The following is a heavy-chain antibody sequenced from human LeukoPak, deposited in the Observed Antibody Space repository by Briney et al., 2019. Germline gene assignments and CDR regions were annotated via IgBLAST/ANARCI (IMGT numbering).Heavy chain of an antibody. CDR3: ARLGPCPAAICPYYYYYMDV. J-gene: IGHJ6*03. CDR2: IYTSGST. V-gene: IGHV4-4*09. CDR1: GGSISSYY. Sequence: SETLSLTCTVSGGSISSYYWSWIRQPPGKGLEWIGYIYTSGSTNYNPSLESRVTISVDTSKNQFSLKLSSVTAADTAVYYCARLGPCPAAICPYYYYYMDVWGKGTTVTVSS. D-gene: IGHD2-2*02.